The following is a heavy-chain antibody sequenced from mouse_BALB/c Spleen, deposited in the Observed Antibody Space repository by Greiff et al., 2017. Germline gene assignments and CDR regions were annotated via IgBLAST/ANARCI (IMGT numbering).Heavy chain of an antibody. J-gene: IGHJ4*01. D-gene: IGHD4-1*01. CDR1: GFTFSSFG. CDR2: ISSGSSTI. V-gene: IGHV5-17*02. Sequence: EVTLVESGGGLVQPGGSRKLSCAASGFTFSSFGMHWVRQAPEKGLEWVAYISSGSSTIYYADTVKGRFTISRDNPKNTLFLQMTSLRSEDTAMYYCARNWDGAMDYWGQGTSVTVSS. CDR3: ARNWDGAMDY.